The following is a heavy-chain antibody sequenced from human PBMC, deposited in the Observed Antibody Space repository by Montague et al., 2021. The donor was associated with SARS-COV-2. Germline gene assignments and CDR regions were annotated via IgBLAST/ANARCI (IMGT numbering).Heavy chain of an antibody. J-gene: IGHJ4*02. CDR1: GFSFSSYH. CDR3: ARASWIVATVPDY. Sequence: SLRPSCAASGFSFSSYHMNWVRQAPGKGLEWVSSISPSGDYIYSADSSKGRFIISRDNAKNSLYLQMSSLRAEDTAIYYCARASWIVATVPDYWGQGTLVTVSS. D-gene: IGHD5-12*01. V-gene: IGHV3-21*01. CDR2: ISPSGDYI.